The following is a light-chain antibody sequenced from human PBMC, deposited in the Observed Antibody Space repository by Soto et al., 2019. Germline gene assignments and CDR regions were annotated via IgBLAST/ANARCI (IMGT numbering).Light chain of an antibody. CDR3: QQYNNWPPIT. CDR1: QGISDT. J-gene: IGKJ5*01. V-gene: IGKV3-15*01. Sequence: EVVLSHSPATLAVSPGESATLXCRASQGISDTLAWYQHKPGQTPRLLIYDTSTRATGVPTRFSGSRSGAEFTLTISSLQSEDFAVYYCQQYNNWPPITFGQGTRLEIK. CDR2: DTS.